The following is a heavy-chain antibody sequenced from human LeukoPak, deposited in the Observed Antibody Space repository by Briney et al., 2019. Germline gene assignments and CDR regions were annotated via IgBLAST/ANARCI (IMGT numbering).Heavy chain of an antibody. J-gene: IGHJ4*02. CDR3: AGLYYCSSTSCQE. D-gene: IGHD2-2*01. Sequence: SETLSLTCAVYGGSFSGYYWSWIRQPPGKGLEWIGEINHSGSTNYNPSLKSRVTISVDTSKNQFSLKLSSVTAADTAVYYCAGLYYCSSTSCQEWGQGTLVTDSS. CDR2: INHSGST. V-gene: IGHV4-34*01. CDR1: GGSFSGYY.